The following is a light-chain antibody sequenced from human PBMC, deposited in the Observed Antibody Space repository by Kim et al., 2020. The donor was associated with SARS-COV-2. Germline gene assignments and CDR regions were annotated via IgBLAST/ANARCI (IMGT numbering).Light chain of an antibody. CDR3: SAWDDSLRGIV. J-gene: IGLJ2*01. CDR2: RNN. CDR1: ISKIGINY. Sequence: GQMVTIFCSGEISKIGINYVFWYQHLPRTAPKLLIYRNNQRPSGVPDRFSGSKSGTSASLAISGLRSEDEAHYFCSAWDDSLRGIVFGEGTQLTVL. V-gene: IGLV1-47*01.